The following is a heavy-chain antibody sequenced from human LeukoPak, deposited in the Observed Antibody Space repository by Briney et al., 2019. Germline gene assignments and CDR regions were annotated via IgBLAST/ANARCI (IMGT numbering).Heavy chain of an antibody. CDR1: GYSFNSYG. CDR2: INTHSGNT. CDR3: ARGVGIAAATYFYYYMDV. J-gene: IGHJ6*03. D-gene: IGHD6-13*01. Sequence: GASVKVSCQASGYSFNSYGINWVRQAPGQGVTWMGWINTHSGNTNYAQKFQGRVTMTTDTSTSTAYMELRSLSSDETALHYCARGVGIAAATYFYYYMDVWGKGTTVTVSS. V-gene: IGHV1-18*01.